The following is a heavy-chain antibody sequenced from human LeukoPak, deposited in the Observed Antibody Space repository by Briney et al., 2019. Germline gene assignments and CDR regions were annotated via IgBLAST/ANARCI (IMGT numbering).Heavy chain of an antibody. CDR1: GFTFSNYV. D-gene: IGHD6-19*01. CDR2: ILYDGSNK. V-gene: IGHV3-33*01. J-gene: IGHJ6*02. CDR3: ARDHGSGWSNSHYYGMDV. Sequence: GGSLRLSCAASGFTFSNYVMHWVRQAPGKGLEWVAVILYDGSNKYYADSVKGRFTISRDNSKNTLYLQMNSLRAEDTAVYYCARDHGSGWSNSHYYGMDVWGQGTTVTVSS.